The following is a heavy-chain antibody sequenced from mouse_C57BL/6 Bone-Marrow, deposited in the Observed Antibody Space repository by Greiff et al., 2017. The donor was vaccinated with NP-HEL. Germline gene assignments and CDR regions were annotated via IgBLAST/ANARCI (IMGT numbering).Heavy chain of an antibody. D-gene: IGHD1-1*01. Sequence: QVHVKQPGAELVRPGSSVKLSCKASGYTFTSYWMDWVKQRPGQGLEWIGNIYPSDSETHYNQKFKDKATLTVDKSSSTAYMQLSSLTSEDSAVYYCARWVYYGSSYVGNYYAMDYWGQGTSVTVSS. CDR1: GYTFTSYW. J-gene: IGHJ4*01. CDR2: IYPSDSET. V-gene: IGHV1-61*01. CDR3: ARWVYYGSSYVGNYYAMDY.